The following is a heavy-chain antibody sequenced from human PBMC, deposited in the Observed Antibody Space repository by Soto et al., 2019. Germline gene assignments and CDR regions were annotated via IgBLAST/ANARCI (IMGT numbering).Heavy chain of an antibody. CDR1: GGSISSGGYS. V-gene: IGHV4-30-2*01. CDR2: IYHSGST. J-gene: IGHJ4*02. CDR3: ARGTDDYVLGRYLFDY. D-gene: IGHD3-16*02. Sequence: PSETLSLTCAVSGGSISSGGYSWSWIRQPPGKGLEWIGYIYHSGSTYYNPFLKSRVTISVDRSKNQFSLKLSSVTAADTAVYYCARGTDDYVLGRYLFDYWGQGTPVTVSS.